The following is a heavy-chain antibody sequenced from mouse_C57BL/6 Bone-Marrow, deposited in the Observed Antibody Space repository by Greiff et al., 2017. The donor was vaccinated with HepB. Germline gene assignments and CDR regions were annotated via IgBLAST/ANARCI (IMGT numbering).Heavy chain of an antibody. CDR2: IYPRSGNT. V-gene: IGHV1-81*01. CDR3: AHGGYGNYYAMDY. D-gene: IGHD2-10*02. CDR1: GYTFTSYG. J-gene: IGHJ4*01. Sequence: QVQLQQSGAELARPGASVKLSCKASGYTFTSYGISWVKQRTGQGLEWIGEIYPRSGNTYYNEKFKGKATLTADKSSSTAYMELRSLTSEDSAVYFCAHGGYGNYYAMDYWGQGTSVPVSS.